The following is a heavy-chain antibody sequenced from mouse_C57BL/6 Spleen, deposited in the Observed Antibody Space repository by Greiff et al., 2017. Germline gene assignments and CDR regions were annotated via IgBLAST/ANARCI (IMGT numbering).Heavy chain of an antibody. J-gene: IGHJ2*01. D-gene: IGHD1-1*01. CDR1: GFNIKNTY. V-gene: IGHV14-3*01. CDR2: IAPANGNT. Sequence: VQLQQSVAELVRPGASVKLSCTASGFNIKNTYMPWVKQRPEQGLEWIGRIAPANGNTKYAPKFQGKATITADTSSNTAYLQLSSLTSEDTAIYYCARDYYGSSYYFDYGGQGTTLTVSS. CDR3: ARDYYGSSYYFDY.